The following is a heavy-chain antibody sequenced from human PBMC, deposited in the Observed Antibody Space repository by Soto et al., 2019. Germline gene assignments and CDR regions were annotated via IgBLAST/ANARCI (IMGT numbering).Heavy chain of an antibody. CDR3: ASHGDYVSY. CDR2: IYYSGST. V-gene: IGHV4-59*01. D-gene: IGHD4-17*01. CDR1: GGSISSYY. Sequence: SETLSLTCTVSGGSISSYYWSWIRQPPGKGLEWIGYIYYSGSTNYNPSLKSRVTISVDTSKNQFSLKLSSVTAADTAVYYCASHGDYVSYWGQGTLVTVSS. J-gene: IGHJ4*02.